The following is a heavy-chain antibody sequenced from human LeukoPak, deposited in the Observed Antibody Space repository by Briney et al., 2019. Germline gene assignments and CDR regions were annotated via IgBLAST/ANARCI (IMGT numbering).Heavy chain of an antibody. CDR3: ARGPTYYDYVWGSYRSRPFDY. V-gene: IGHV4-34*01. CDR1: GGSFSGYY. D-gene: IGHD3-16*02. J-gene: IGHJ4*02. Sequence: KPSETLSLTCAVYGGSFSGYYWSWIRQPPGKGLEWIGEINHSGSTNYNPSLKSRVTIPVDTSQNHFSPQLSSVTAADTAVYYCARGPTYYDYVWGSYRSRPFDYWGQGTLVTVSS. CDR2: INHSGST.